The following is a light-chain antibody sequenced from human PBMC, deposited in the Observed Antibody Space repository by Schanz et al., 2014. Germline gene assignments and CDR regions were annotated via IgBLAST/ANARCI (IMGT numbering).Light chain of an antibody. CDR2: DVS. CDR3: CSYAGSYTPV. Sequence: QSALTQPASVSGSPGQSITISCTGTSSDVGGCDCVSWYQQHPGKAPKLMIYDVSKRPSGVPDRFSGSKSGNTASLTISGLQAEDEADYYCCSYAGSYTPVFGGGTKLTVL. J-gene: IGLJ3*02. V-gene: IGLV2-11*01. CDR1: SSDVGGCDC.